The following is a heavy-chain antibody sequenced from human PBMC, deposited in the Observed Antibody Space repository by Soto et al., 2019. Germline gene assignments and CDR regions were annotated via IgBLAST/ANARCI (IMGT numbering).Heavy chain of an antibody. CDR3: ATEETYYYDSSGYHFDY. J-gene: IGHJ4*02. D-gene: IGHD3-22*01. CDR1: GFTFSSYE. V-gene: IGHV3-48*03. CDR2: ISSSGSTI. Sequence: EVQLVESGGGLVQPGGSLRLSCAASGFTFSSYEMNWVRQAPGKGLEWVSYISSSGSTIYYADSVKGRFTISRDNAKNSLYLQMNSLRAEDTAVYYCATEETYYYDSSGYHFDYWGQGTLVTVSS.